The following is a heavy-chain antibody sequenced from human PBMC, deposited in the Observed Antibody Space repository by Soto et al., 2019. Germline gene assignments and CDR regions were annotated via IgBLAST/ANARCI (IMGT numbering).Heavy chain of an antibody. CDR3: AKDEYYDILTGRSKPPY. CDR2: ISGSGGST. V-gene: IGHV3-23*01. Sequence: PGGALRLSCAASGFTFCSYAMNWVRQAPGKGLEWVSAISGSGGSTYYADSVKGRFTISRDNSKNTLYLQMNSLRAEDTAVYYCAKDEYYDILTGRSKPPYWGQGTLVTVSS. J-gene: IGHJ4*02. D-gene: IGHD3-9*01. CDR1: GFTFCSYA.